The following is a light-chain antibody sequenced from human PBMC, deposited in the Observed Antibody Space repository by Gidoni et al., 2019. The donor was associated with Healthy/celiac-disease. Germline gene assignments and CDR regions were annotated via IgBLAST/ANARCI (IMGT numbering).Light chain of an antibody. CDR2: GAS. J-gene: IGKJ1*01. CDR3: QQYNNWPPWT. CDR1: QSVSSN. Sequence: IVMTQSPGTLSVSPGERATLFCRASQSVSSNLAWYQQKPGQAPRLLIYGASTRATGIPARFSGSGSGTEFTLSISSLQSEDFAVYYCQQYNNWPPWTFGQGTKVEIK. V-gene: IGKV3-15*01.